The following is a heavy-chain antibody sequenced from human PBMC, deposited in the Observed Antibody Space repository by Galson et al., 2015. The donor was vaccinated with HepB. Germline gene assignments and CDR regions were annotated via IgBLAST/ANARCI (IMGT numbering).Heavy chain of an antibody. CDR3: ARESVVVPAPTPYYFDY. V-gene: IGHV1-3*01. CDR1: GYTFTRYA. CDR2: INAGNGNT. D-gene: IGHD2-2*01. Sequence: SVKVSCKASGYTFTRYAIHWVRQAPGQRLEWMGWINAGNGNTKYSQKFQGRVTITRDTSVSTAYMELSSLRSEDTAVFFCARESVVVPAPTPYYFDYWGQGTLVTVSS. J-gene: IGHJ4*02.